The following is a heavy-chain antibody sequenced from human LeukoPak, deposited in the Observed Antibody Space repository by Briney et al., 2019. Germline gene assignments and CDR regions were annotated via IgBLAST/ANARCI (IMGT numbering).Heavy chain of an antibody. CDR1: GYTFTGYY. Sequence: APVKVSCKASGYTFTGYYMHRVRQAPGQGLEWMGWINPNSGGTNYAQKFQGWVTMTRDTSISTAYMELSRLRSDDTAVYYCARDRNYYYGMDVWGQGTTVTVSS. CDR2: INPNSGGT. J-gene: IGHJ6*02. V-gene: IGHV1-2*04. CDR3: ARDRNYYYGMDV.